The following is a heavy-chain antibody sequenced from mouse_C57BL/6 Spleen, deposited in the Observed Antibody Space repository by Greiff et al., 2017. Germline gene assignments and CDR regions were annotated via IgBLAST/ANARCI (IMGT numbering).Heavy chain of an antibody. CDR2: IYPGDGDT. J-gene: IGHJ2*01. V-gene: IGHV1-82*01. CDR1: GYAFSSSW. Sequence: VKLQESGPELVKPGASVKISCKASGYAFSSSWMNWVKQRPGKGLEWIGRIYPGDGDTTYNGKFKGKATLTADKSSSTAYMQLISLTSEDSAVYFCASYYYGSSPGYWGQGTTLTVSS. CDR3: ASYYYGSSPGY. D-gene: IGHD1-1*01.